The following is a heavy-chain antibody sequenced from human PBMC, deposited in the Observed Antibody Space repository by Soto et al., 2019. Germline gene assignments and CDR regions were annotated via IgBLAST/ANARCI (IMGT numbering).Heavy chain of an antibody. Sequence: QVQLVQSGAQLKKPGSSVKVSCKASGGTLSSFTISWVRQAPGQGPAWMGGITPIFATANYAQKFQRRVTITADESTNTVYMEVSSLRSEDTAVYSCARWRGRVTTPGFIGPLDYWGQGTLVSVSS. V-gene: IGHV1-69*01. J-gene: IGHJ4*02. D-gene: IGHD3-3*01. CDR2: ITPIFATA. CDR1: GGTLSSFT. CDR3: ARWRGRVTTPGFIGPLDY.